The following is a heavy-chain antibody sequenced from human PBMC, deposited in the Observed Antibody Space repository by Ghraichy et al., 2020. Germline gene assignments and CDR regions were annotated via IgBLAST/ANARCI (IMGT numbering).Heavy chain of an antibody. D-gene: IGHD6-13*01. CDR1: GFTFSSYW. CDR3: ASRARSRQVGFDP. V-gene: IGHV3-74*01. CDR2: INSDGSST. Sequence: GGSLRLSCAASGFTFSSYWMHWVRQAPGKGLVWVSRINSDGSSTSYADSVKGRFTISRDNAKNTLYLQMNSLRAEDTAMYYCASRARSRQVGFDPWGQGTLVTVPS. J-gene: IGHJ5*02.